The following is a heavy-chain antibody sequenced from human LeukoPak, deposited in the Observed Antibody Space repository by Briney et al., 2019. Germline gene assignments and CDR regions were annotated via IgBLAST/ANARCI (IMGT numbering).Heavy chain of an antibody. V-gene: IGHV1-8*01. CDR2: MNPNSGNT. Sequence: ASVTVSCKASGYTFTSYDINWVRQVPGQGLEWMGWMNPNSGNTGYAQKFQGRVTMTRNTSISTAYMELSSLRSEDTAVYYCARAEVLRYFDLYYFDYWGQGTLVTVSS. CDR1: GYTFTSYD. CDR3: ARAEVLRYFDLYYFDY. D-gene: IGHD3-9*01. J-gene: IGHJ4*02.